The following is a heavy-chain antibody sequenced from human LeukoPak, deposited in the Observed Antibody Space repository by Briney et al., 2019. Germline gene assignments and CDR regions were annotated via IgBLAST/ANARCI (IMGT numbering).Heavy chain of an antibody. Sequence: SVKVSCKASGGTFSSYAISWVRQAPGQGLEWMGGIIPIFGTANYAQKFQGRVTITADESTSTAYMELSSLRSEDTAVYYCARDGSGDFDWLSHWGQGTLVTVSS. CDR1: GGTFSSYA. D-gene: IGHD3-9*01. V-gene: IGHV1-69*13. CDR2: IIPIFGTA. J-gene: IGHJ4*02. CDR3: ARDGSGDFDWLSH.